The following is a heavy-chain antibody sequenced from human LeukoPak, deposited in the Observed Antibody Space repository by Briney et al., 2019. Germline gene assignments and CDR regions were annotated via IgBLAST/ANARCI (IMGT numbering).Heavy chain of an antibody. CDR2: IIPIFGTA. V-gene: IGHV1-69*05. Sequence: SVKVSCKASGGTFSSYAISWVRQAPGQGLEWMGRIIPIFGTANYAQNFQGRVTITTDESTSTAYMELSSLRSEDTAVYYCASCSYDSSGYYYLSYFDYWGQGTLVTVSS. CDR1: GGTFSSYA. CDR3: ASCSYDSSGYYYLSYFDY. J-gene: IGHJ4*02. D-gene: IGHD3-22*01.